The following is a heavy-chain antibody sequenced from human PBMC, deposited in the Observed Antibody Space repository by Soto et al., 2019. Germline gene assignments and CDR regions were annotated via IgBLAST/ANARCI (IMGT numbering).Heavy chain of an antibody. CDR2: IIPVLGIP. D-gene: IGHD3-10*01. CDR1: GGTLSSDS. V-gene: IGHV1-69*02. Sequence: QVQLVQSGAELKKPGSSVKVSCMSSGGTLSSDSFSWVRQAPGQGLEWMGRIIPVLGIPNYAQKFQGRLTISADRSTTTGYMELSSLTSEDTAVYYCARVGDFYFDAWGQGTMGTVSS. CDR3: ARVGDFYFDA. J-gene: IGHJ4*02.